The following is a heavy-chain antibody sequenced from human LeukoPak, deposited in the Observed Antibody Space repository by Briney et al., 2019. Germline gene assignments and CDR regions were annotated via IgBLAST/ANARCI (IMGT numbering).Heavy chain of an antibody. V-gene: IGHV1-69*05. D-gene: IGHD3-16*01. CDR2: IIPIFGTA. Sequence: EASVKVSCKASGGTFSSYAISWVRQAPEQGLEWMGGIIPIFGTANYAQKFQGRVTITTDESTSTAYMELSSLRSEDTAVYYCARSWGKSRFSSYYYYMDVWGKGTTVTVSS. CDR1: GGTFSSYA. CDR3: ARSWGKSRFSSYYYYMDV. J-gene: IGHJ6*03.